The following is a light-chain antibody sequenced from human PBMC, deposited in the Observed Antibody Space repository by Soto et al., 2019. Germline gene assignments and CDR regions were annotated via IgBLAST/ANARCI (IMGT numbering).Light chain of an antibody. CDR1: QGINIF. J-gene: IGKJ2*01. Sequence: DIQLTQSPSFLSASVGDRVTITCRASQGINIFLAWFQQKPGKAPNLLISAASTLQSGVPSRFSGSGSETEFTLTITSRQPEDSATYYCQQRNSYPRTFGQGTKGEIK. CDR2: AAS. V-gene: IGKV1-9*01. CDR3: QQRNSYPRT.